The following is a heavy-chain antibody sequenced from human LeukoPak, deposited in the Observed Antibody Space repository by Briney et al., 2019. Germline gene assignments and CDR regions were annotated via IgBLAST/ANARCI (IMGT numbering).Heavy chain of an antibody. V-gene: IGHV4-39*07. CDR1: GGSISSSNYY. J-gene: IGHJ4*02. Sequence: SETLSLTCTVSGGSISSSNYYWGWIRQPPGKGLEWIGSIHYRGNTYYNPSLKSRVTISVDTSNNQFSLRLSSVTAADTAVYYCARLTRFVSGVLNPLDSWGQGTLVTVSS. CDR3: ARLTRFVSGVLNPLDS. CDR2: IHYRGNT. D-gene: IGHD3-3*01.